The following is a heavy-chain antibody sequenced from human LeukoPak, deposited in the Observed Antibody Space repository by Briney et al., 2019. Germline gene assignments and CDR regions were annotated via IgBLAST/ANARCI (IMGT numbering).Heavy chain of an antibody. V-gene: IGHV1-69*04. D-gene: IGHD2-15*01. CDR1: GGTFSSYA. J-gene: IGHJ4*02. CDR2: IIPILGIA. Sequence: SVKVSCKASGGTFSSYAISWVRQAPGQGLEWMGRIIPILGIANYAQKFQGRVTITADKSTSTAYMELSSLRSEDTAVYYCARGQGGTPFDYWGQGTLATVSS. CDR3: ARGQGGTPFDY.